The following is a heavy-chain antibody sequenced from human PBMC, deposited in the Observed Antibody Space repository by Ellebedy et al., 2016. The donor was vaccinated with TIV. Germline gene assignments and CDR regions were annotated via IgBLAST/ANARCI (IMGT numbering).Heavy chain of an antibody. V-gene: IGHV1-69*04. CDR3: ARGFDGSGSYYYYGMDV. D-gene: IGHD3-10*01. CDR2: IIPILGIA. Sequence: ASVKVSCKASGGTFSSYAISWVRQAPGQGLEWMGRIIPILGIANYTQKFQGRVTIIANKSTSTAYMELSSLRSEDTAVYYCARGFDGSGSYYYYGMDVWGQGTTVTVS. J-gene: IGHJ6*02. CDR1: GGTFSSYA.